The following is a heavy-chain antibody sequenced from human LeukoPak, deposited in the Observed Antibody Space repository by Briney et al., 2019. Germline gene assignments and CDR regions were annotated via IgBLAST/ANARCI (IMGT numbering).Heavy chain of an antibody. J-gene: IGHJ4*02. CDR3: ASGTDHYYDSSGYYPLDY. Sequence: GGSLRLSCAASGFTFSTYSMNWVRQAPGKGLEWVSYISISSGIIYYADSVKGRFTISRDNAKNSLYLQMNSLRAEDTAVYYCASGTDHYYDSSGYYPLDYWGQGTLVTVSS. V-gene: IGHV3-48*01. D-gene: IGHD3-22*01. CDR2: ISISSGII. CDR1: GFTFSTYS.